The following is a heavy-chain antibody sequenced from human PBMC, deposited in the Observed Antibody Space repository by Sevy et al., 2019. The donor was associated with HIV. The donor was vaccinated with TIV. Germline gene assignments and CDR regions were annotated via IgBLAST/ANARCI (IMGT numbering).Heavy chain of an antibody. CDR1: GFNFSPYA. CDR2: ISSDGSTR. J-gene: IGHJ5*02. V-gene: IGHV3-30*18. Sequence: GGSLRLSCAASGFNFSPYAMHWVRQGPGKGLEWVATISSDGSTRSYVDSVKGRFSISRDNSKNTLYLQMNNLTPKDTAVFYCAKEGYYYDSRSSDWFDPWGQGTLVTVSS. D-gene: IGHD3-22*01. CDR3: AKEGYYYDSRSSDWFDP.